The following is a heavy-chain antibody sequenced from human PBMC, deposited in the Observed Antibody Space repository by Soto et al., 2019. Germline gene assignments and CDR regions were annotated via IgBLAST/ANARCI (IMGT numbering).Heavy chain of an antibody. CDR3: ARDSEREQSLYYYYYGMDV. D-gene: IGHD6-19*01. CDR1: GFTFSSYS. V-gene: IGHV3-21*01. Sequence: EVQLVESGGGLVKPGGSLRLSCAASGFTFSSYSMNWVRQAPGKGLEWVSSISSSGSTIYYADSVKGRFTISRDNAKNSLYLQMNSLRAEDTAVYYSARDSEREQSLYYYYYGMDVWGQGTTVTVSS. J-gene: IGHJ6*02. CDR2: ISSSGSTI.